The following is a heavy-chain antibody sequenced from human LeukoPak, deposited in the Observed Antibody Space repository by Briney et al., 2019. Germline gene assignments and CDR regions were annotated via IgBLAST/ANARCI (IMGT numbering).Heavy chain of an antibody. Sequence: GGSLRLSCAASGFTVSSNYMSWVRRAPGKGLEWVSVIYSGGSTYYADSVKGRFTISRDNSKNTLYLQMNSLRAEDTAVYYCAKDGRDYGDYVFDYWGQGTLVTVSS. V-gene: IGHV3-53*05. CDR1: GFTVSSNY. D-gene: IGHD4-17*01. CDR2: IYSGGST. J-gene: IGHJ4*02. CDR3: AKDGRDYGDYVFDY.